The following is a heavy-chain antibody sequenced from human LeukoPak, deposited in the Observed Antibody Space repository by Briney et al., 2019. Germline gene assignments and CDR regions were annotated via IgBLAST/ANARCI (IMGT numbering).Heavy chain of an antibody. CDR3: TKWSGFGDD. CDR2: ISGSGDST. J-gene: IGHJ4*02. V-gene: IGHV3-23*01. CDR1: GFTFRSNS. Sequence: RGSLRLSCAASGFTFRSNSMTGVRQTPGKELEWVSGISGSGDSTFYADSVKGRFTISRDNSRNTLYLQMSSLRPEDTAVYYCTKWSGFGDDWGQGTLVTVSS. D-gene: IGHD3-10*01.